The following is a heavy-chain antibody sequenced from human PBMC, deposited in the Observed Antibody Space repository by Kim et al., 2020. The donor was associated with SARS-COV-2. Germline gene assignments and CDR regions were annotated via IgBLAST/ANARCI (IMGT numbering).Heavy chain of an antibody. J-gene: IGHJ3*02. CDR1: GGSISSSSYY. V-gene: IGHV4-39*07. CDR2: IYYSGST. Sequence: SETLSLTCTVSGGSISSSSYYWGWIRQPPGKGLEWIGSIYYSGSTYYNPSVKSRVTISVDTSKNQFSLKLSSATAADTAVYYCARDVLYGYYLTRGALDIWGQGTTVTVSS. CDR3: ARDVLYGYYLTRGALDI. D-gene: IGHD2-8*02.